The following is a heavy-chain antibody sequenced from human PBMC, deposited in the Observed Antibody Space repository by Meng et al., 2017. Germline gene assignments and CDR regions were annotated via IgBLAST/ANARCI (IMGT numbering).Heavy chain of an antibody. V-gene: IGHV1-69*06. Sequence: SVKVSCKASGGTFNSYAISWVRQAPGQGLEWMGGIIPIFGTANYAQKFQGRVTITADKSTSTAYMELSSLRSEDTAVYYCARAGPLEYQAYCGGDCYSIHFDYWGQGTLVTVSS. J-gene: IGHJ4*02. CDR3: ARAGPLEYQAYCGGDCYSIHFDY. CDR2: IIPIFGTA. CDR1: GGTFNSYA. D-gene: IGHD2-21*02.